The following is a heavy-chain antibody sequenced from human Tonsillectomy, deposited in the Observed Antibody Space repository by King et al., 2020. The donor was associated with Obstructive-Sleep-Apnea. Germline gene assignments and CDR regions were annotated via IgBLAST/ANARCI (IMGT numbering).Heavy chain of an antibody. J-gene: IGHJ4*02. Sequence: QLVQSGAEVKKPGESLKISCKGSGYSFTGYWIGWVRQMPGKGLEWMGIIYPGDSDTSYSPSFQGRVTISADNSITTAYQQWSSLKASDTAMYYCARGKGYFDWLSDYWGQGTLVTVSS. CDR1: GYSFTGYW. V-gene: IGHV5-51*01. D-gene: IGHD3-9*01. CDR3: ARGKGYFDWLSDY. CDR2: IYPGDSDT.